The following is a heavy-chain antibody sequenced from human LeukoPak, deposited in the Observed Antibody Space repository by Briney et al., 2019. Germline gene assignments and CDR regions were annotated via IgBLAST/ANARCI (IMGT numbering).Heavy chain of an antibody. CDR2: ISSSGST. CDR1: GDSISSGDYY. D-gene: IGHD1-26*01. V-gene: IGHV4-61*02. Sequence: SQTLSLTCTVSGDSISSGDYYWSWIRQPAGKGLEWIGRISSSGSTNYNPSLRSRVTISVDTSKNQFSLKLSSVTAADTAVYYCARQGIVGLINNWFDPWGQGTLVTVSS. CDR3: ARQGIVGLINNWFDP. J-gene: IGHJ5*02.